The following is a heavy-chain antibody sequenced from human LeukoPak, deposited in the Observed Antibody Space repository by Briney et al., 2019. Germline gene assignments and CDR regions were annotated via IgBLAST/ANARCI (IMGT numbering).Heavy chain of an antibody. CDR1: GFTFSSYA. CDR3: ARDGYCSSTSCYRNYYYYGMDV. CDR2: ISYDGSNK. Sequence: GGSLRLSRAASGFTFSSYAMHWVRQAPGKGLEWVAVISYDGSNKYYADSVKGRFTISRDNSKNTLYLQMNSLRAEDTAVYYCARDGYCSSTSCYRNYYYYGMDVWGQGTTVTVSS. V-gene: IGHV3-30-3*01. J-gene: IGHJ6*02. D-gene: IGHD2-2*01.